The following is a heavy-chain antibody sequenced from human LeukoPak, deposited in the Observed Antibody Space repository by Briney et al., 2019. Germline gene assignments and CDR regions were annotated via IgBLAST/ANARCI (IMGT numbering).Heavy chain of an antibody. Sequence: GGSLRLSCAASGFTFSNSWMHWVRQAPGKGLVWVSRINTDGSNTFYADSVKGRFTISRDNAKHTLYLQMITLRAEDTAVYFCARGTGSGWYDYWGQGILVTVSS. CDR3: ARGTGSGWYDY. J-gene: IGHJ4*02. CDR2: INTDGSNT. D-gene: IGHD6-19*01. CDR1: GFTFSNSW. V-gene: IGHV3-74*01.